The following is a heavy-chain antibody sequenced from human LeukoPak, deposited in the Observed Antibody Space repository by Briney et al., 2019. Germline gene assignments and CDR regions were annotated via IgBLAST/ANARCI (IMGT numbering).Heavy chain of an antibody. D-gene: IGHD6-19*01. CDR1: GYIFTGYY. Sequence: ASVKVSCKASGYIFTGYYMHWLRQAPGQGLEWMGWIDPESGDTNYAQKFQDKITMTRDTYMKTGYMELSSLRYDDTAVYYCAREEYSSGWYRGGWFDPWGRGTQVTVSS. J-gene: IGHJ5*02. V-gene: IGHV1-2*02. CDR2: IDPESGDT. CDR3: AREEYSSGWYRGGWFDP.